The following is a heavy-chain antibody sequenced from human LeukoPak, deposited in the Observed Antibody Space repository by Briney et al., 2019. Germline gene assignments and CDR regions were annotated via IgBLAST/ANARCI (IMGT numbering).Heavy chain of an antibody. J-gene: IGHJ4*02. CDR1: GFTFSSYS. CDR3: ARDRYDSALDY. V-gene: IGHV3-48*01. CDR2: ISSSSSTM. Sequence: QPGGSLRLSCAASGFTFSSYSMNWVRQAPGKGLEWVSYISSSSSTMYYADSVKGRFTISRDNAKNSLYLQMNSLRAEDTAVYYCARDRYDSALDYWGQGTLVTVSS. D-gene: IGHD3-22*01.